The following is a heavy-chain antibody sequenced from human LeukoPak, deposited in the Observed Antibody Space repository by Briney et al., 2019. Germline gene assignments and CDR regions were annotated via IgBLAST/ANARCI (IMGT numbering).Heavy chain of an antibody. J-gene: IGHJ4*02. V-gene: IGHV1-18*01. D-gene: IGHD6-13*01. Sequence: GASVKVSCKASGYTFTIYSISWVRQAPGQGLEWMGWISTYNGNTNYAQKLQGRVTMTTDTSTNTAYMELRSLRSDDTALYYCARDIAQSRPYSSDYWGQGTLVTVSS. CDR3: ARDIAQSRPYSSDY. CDR2: ISTYNGNT. CDR1: GYTFTIYS.